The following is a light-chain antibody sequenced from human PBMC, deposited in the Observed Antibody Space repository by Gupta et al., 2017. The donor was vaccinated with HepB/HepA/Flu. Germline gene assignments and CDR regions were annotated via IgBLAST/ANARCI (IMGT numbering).Light chain of an antibody. V-gene: IGLV2-23*02. J-gene: IGLJ3*02. CDR1: GSDVGPYNL. CDR3: YSYGGSRTFWV. CDR2: DIS. Sequence: QSALTHPASVSWFPGQSFTLSCTGTGSDVGPYNLVTWYQQYPGKAPKLMMYDISQRPSGVSNRFSGSKSGNTASLTISGLQAEDEADYYCYSYGGSRTFWVFGGGTKLTVL.